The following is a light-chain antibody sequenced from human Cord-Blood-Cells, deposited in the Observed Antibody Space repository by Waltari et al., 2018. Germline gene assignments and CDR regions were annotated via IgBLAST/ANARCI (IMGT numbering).Light chain of an antibody. Sequence: QSALTQPRSVSGSPGQSVNISCPGTGSDVGGYNYVSGYQQHPGKAPKLMIFAVSKRPAGVPDRFSGSKSGNTASLTISGLQAEDEADYYCCSYAGSYTFVFGTGTKVTVL. CDR3: CSYAGSYTFV. CDR1: GSDVGGYNY. V-gene: IGLV2-11*01. CDR2: AVS. J-gene: IGLJ1*01.